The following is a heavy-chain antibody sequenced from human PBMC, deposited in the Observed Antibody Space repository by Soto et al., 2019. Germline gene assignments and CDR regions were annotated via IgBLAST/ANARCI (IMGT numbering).Heavy chain of an antibody. V-gene: IGHV3-7*03. CDR2: IKQDGSEK. CDR1: GFTFSSYW. Sequence: GESLKISCAASGFTFSSYWMSWVRQAPGKGLEWVANIKQDGSEKYYVDSVKGRFTISRDNAKNSLYLQMNSLRAEDTAVYYCARDIPPYYYDSSGYYVPFDYWGQGTLVTVSS. D-gene: IGHD3-22*01. J-gene: IGHJ4*02. CDR3: ARDIPPYYYDSSGYYVPFDY.